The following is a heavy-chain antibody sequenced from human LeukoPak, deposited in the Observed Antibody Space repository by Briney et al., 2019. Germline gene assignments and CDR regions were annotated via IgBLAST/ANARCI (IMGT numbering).Heavy chain of an antibody. CDR1: GFTFSSYA. D-gene: IGHD2-21*01. Sequence: GGSLRLSCAASGFTFSSYAMSWVRQAPEKGLEWVATIISRGGGTYYADSVRGRFTISRDNAKNSLYLQMNSLRAEDTAVYYCATNSGWRFDYWGQGTLVTV. J-gene: IGHJ4*02. V-gene: IGHV3-23*01. CDR3: ATNSGWRFDY. CDR2: IISRGGGT.